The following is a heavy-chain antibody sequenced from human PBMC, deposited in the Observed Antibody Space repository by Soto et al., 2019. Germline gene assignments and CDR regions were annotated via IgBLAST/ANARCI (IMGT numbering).Heavy chain of an antibody. J-gene: IGHJ3*02. CDR3: ARRLDSSSWYDAFDI. CDR1: GYAFTSYG. CDR2: ISAYNGNT. Sequence: ASVKVSCKASGYAFTSYGISWVRQAPGQGLEWMGWISAYNGNTNYAQKLQGRVTMTTDASTSTAYMELRSLRSDDTAVYYCARRLDSSSWYDAFDIWGQGTMVTVSS. D-gene: IGHD6-13*01. V-gene: IGHV1-18*01.